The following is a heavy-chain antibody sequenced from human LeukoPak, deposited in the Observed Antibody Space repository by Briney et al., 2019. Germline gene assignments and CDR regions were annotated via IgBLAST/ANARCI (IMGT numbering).Heavy chain of an antibody. CDR1: GYTFTGYY. Sequence: ASVKVSCKASGYTFTGYYMHWVRQATGQGLEWMGWMNPNSGNTGYAQKFQGRVTMTRNTSISTAYMELSSLRSEDTAVYYCARVLGYSSSWGYYYYGMDVWGQGTTVTVSS. J-gene: IGHJ6*02. CDR3: ARVLGYSSSWGYYYYGMDV. D-gene: IGHD6-13*01. CDR2: MNPNSGNT. V-gene: IGHV1-8*02.